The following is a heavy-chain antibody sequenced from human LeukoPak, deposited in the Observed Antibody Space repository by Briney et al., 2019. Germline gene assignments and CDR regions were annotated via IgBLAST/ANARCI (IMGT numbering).Heavy chain of an antibody. V-gene: IGHV3-48*01. D-gene: IGHD2-2*01. CDR1: GFTFSSYS. J-gene: IGHJ4*02. Sequence: GGSLRLSCSASGFTFSSYSMNWVRQAPGKGLEWVSYITSSSSTIYYADSVKGRFTISRDDAKNSLSLQMNSLRAEDTAVYYCARQSRTSLNYFDYWGQGTLVTVSS. CDR3: ARQSRTSLNYFDY. CDR2: ITSSSSTI.